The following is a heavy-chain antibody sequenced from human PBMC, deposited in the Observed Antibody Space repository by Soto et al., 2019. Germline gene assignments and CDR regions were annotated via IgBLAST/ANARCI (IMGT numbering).Heavy chain of an antibody. CDR3: ARDVVGYCRSSTCENSDY. CDR1: GFTFSSYG. V-gene: IGHV3-33*01. D-gene: IGHD2-2*01. J-gene: IGHJ4*02. CDR2: IWYDGSKQ. Sequence: QVQLVESGGGVVQPGRSLRLSCVATGFTFSSYGMNWVRQAPGKGLEWVVVIWYDGSKQYYADSVKGRFSISRDNSKDTLYLQMNSLRAEDTAVYYCARDVVGYCRSSTCENSDYWGQGTLVTVSS.